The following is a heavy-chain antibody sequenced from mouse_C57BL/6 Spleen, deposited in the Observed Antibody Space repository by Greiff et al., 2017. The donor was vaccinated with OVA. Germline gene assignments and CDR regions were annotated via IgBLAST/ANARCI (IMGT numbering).Heavy chain of an antibody. D-gene: IGHD1-1*01. Sequence: EVKLVESGGGLVKPGGSLKLSCAASGFTFSDYGLHWVRQAPEKGLEWVAYISSGSSTISYADTVKGRFTLSRDNAKTTLFLQMTSLRSEDTAMYYCAGADGSSYYYAMDYWGQGTSVTVSS. CDR3: AGADGSSYYYAMDY. V-gene: IGHV5-17*01. CDR2: ISSGSSTI. CDR1: GFTFSDYG. J-gene: IGHJ4*01.